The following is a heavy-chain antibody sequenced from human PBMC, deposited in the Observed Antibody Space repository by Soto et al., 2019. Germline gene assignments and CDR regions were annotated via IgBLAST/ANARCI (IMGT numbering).Heavy chain of an antibody. CDR1: GFSLSTSGVI. D-gene: IGHD6-19*01. Sequence: QITLKESGPTLVKPTQTLTLTCTFSGFSLSTSGVIVGWIRQPPGKALEWLALIYWDDDKRYSPSLKSRLTLTKDTFKNQVVLTMTNMDPVDTATYYCAHGGVAGTIGYFDYWGQGTLVTVSS. CDR3: AHGGVAGTIGYFDY. J-gene: IGHJ4*02. CDR2: IYWDDDK. V-gene: IGHV2-5*02.